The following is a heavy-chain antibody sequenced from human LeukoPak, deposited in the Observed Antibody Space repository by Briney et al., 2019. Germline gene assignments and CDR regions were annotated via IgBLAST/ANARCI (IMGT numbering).Heavy chain of an antibody. V-gene: IGHV3-21*04. Sequence: GGSLRLSCAASGFTFSSYSMNWVRQAPGKGLEWVSSISSGGSYIYYADSMKGRFIISRDNAKKSLFLQMDSLRAEDTAVYYCARDWNVWYFDYWGQGTLVTVSS. CDR1: GFTFSSYS. D-gene: IGHD1-1*01. CDR2: ISSGGSYI. CDR3: ARDWNVWYFDY. J-gene: IGHJ4*02.